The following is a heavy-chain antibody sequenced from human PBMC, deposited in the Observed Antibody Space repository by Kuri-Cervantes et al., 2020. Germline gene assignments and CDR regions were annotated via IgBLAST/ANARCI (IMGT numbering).Heavy chain of an antibody. CDR3: ARSNRITMIVVVRYGYGMDV. D-gene: IGHD3-22*01. CDR2: INPSGGST. J-gene: IGHJ6*02. V-gene: IGHV1-46*01. Sequence: GGSLRLSCKASGYTFTSYYMHWVRQAPGQGLEWMGIINPSGGSTSYAQKFQGRVTMTRDTSTSTVYMELSSLRSKDTAVYYCARSNRITMIVVVRYGYGMDVWGQGTTVTVSS. CDR1: GYTFTSYY.